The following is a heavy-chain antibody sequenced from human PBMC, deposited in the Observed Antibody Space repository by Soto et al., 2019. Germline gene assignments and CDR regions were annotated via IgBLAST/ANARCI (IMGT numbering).Heavy chain of an antibody. CDR2: IYYSGST. CDR1: GGSITWYH. J-gene: IGHJ4*02. D-gene: IGHD2-8*02. CDR3: ARESGFDTGGYPYYFDY. V-gene: IGHV4-59*01. Sequence: SETLSLTCTVSGGSITWYHWSWIRQPPGKGLEWIGSIYYSGSTGYNPSLKSRVTISVDTSKNQFSLNLNSVTAADTAVYYCARESGFDTGGYPYYFDYWGQGALVTVSS.